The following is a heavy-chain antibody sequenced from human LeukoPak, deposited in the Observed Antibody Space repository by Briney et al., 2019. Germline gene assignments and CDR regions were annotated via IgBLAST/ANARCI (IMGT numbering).Heavy chain of an antibody. J-gene: IGHJ4*02. CDR2: IIPIFGTA. CDR3: ARDPTTVVTGFGFDY. V-gene: IGHV1-69*05. CDR1: GGTFSSYA. D-gene: IGHD4-23*01. Sequence: GASVKVSCKASGGTFSSYAISWVRQAPGQGLEWMGGIIPIFGTANYAQKFQGRVTITTDESTSTAYMELSSLRSEDTAVYYCARDPTTVVTGFGFDYWGQGTLVTVSS.